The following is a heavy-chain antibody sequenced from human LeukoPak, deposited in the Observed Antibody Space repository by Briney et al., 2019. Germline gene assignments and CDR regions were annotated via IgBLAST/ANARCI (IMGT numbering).Heavy chain of an antibody. CDR2: IYPCFSDT. Sequence: GGFLQISCKGSGCMFTSYWIGWGRQLPGKGVEWMGFIYPCFSDTTYSPSLPRHVPLSPHKSINTSYLQCSSLKASDTAMYYCARHPRNWGLPYFDYWGQGTLVTVSS. V-gene: IGHV5-51*01. CDR1: GCMFTSYW. J-gene: IGHJ4*02. D-gene: IGHD7-27*01. CDR3: ARHPRNWGLPYFDY.